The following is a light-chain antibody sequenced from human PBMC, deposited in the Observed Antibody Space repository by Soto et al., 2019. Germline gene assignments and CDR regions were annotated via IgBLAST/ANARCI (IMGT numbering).Light chain of an antibody. CDR3: QQYVSSPWA. V-gene: IGKV3-20*01. CDR2: GAS. Sequence: EIVLAQSPGTLSLSPGERATLSCRASQSVTNSFLAWYQQKPGQAPRLLIYGASRRATGIPDRFTGSGSGTDFPLNISRLEPEDFAVYYCQQYVSSPWAFGQGTKVEI. J-gene: IGKJ1*01. CDR1: QSVTNSF.